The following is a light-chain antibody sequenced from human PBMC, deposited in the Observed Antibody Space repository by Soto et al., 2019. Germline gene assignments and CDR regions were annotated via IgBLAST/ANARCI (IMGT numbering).Light chain of an antibody. J-gene: IGLJ1*01. CDR1: NIESKS. CDR3: QVWDTISDHYV. Sequence: SYELTQPPSVSVAPGQTARIPCGGTNIESKSVHWYQQRPGQAPVLVIYVDSDRPSGIPDRFSASTSGNTAALTISRVEAGDEADYYCQVWDTISDHYVFGSGTKVTVL. CDR2: VDS. V-gene: IGLV3-21*02.